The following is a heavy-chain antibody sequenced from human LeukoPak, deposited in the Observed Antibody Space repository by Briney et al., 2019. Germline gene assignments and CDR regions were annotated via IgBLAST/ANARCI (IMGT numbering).Heavy chain of an antibody. CDR1: GGSISSYY. CDR2: IYYSGST. CDR3: ASGEYYYDSSGYYSYAEYFQH. Sequence: SETLSLTCTVSGGSISSYYWSWIRQPPGKGLEWIGYIYYSGSTNYNPSLKSRVTISVDTSKNQFSLKLSSATAADTAVYYCASGEYYYDSSGYYSYAEYFQHWGQGTLVTVSS. D-gene: IGHD3-22*01. J-gene: IGHJ1*01. V-gene: IGHV4-59*01.